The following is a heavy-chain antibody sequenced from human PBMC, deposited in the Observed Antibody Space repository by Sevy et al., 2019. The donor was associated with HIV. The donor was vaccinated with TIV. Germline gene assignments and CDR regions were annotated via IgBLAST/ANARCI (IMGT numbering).Heavy chain of an antibody. Sequence: GGSLRLSCAASAFSLSNYYMTWVRQAPGKGLEWVANIKQGGNEQFYLESEKGRFTISRDDYKNSVYLQMTSLRAEDTAVYYCAREGVIYDDDGRDFDDAFDIWGHGTMVTVSS. V-gene: IGHV3-7*01. J-gene: IGHJ3*02. CDR3: AREGVIYDDDGRDFDDAFDI. CDR1: AFSLSNYY. CDR2: IKQGGNEQ. D-gene: IGHD2-21*01.